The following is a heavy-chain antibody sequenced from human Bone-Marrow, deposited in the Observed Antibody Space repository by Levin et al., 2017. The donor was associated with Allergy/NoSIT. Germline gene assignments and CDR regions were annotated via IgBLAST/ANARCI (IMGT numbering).Heavy chain of an antibody. CDR3: ARGGAVAAAGH. V-gene: IGHV3-53*01. J-gene: IGHJ4*02. D-gene: IGHD6-19*01. CDR2: IYSGGST. CDR1: GFTVSSNY. Sequence: GGSLRLSCAASGFTVSSNYMTWVRQAPGKGLEWVSLIYSGGSTHYADSVKGRFTISRDNSKNTLFLQMNSLRVEDTAVYYCARGGAVAAAGHWGQGTLVSVSS.